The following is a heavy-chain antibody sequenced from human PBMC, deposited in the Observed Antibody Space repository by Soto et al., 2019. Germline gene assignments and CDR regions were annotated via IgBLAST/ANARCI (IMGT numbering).Heavy chain of an antibody. V-gene: IGHV1-18*01. J-gene: IGHJ2*01. D-gene: IGHD4-17*01. Sequence: QAQLVQSGPEVKEPGASVKVSCKASGYTFSSRGIYWVRQAPGQGLGXMGWISPHNAKTHYAQSLQGRVTLTTDTSTXXAYXXLXXLRSDDTAVYYCVREAGDYDWYFDLWGRGTPVTVSS. CDR1: GYTFSSRG. CDR3: VREAGDYDWYFDL. CDR2: ISPHNAKT.